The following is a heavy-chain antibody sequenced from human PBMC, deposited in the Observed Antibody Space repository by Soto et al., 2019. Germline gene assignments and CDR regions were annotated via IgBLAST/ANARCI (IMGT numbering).Heavy chain of an antibody. V-gene: IGHV4-30-4*01. J-gene: IGHJ4*02. Sequence: QVQLQESGPGLVKPSQTLSLTCTVSGGSISSGDYYWSWIRQPPGKGLEWIGYIYYSGSTYYNPSLKSRVTISVDTSKKQFSLKLSSVTAADTAVYYCARGPHILRFLEWLSVYYFDYWGQGTLVTVSS. CDR2: IYYSGST. CDR3: ARGPHILRFLEWLSVYYFDY. CDR1: GGSISSGDYY. D-gene: IGHD3-3*01.